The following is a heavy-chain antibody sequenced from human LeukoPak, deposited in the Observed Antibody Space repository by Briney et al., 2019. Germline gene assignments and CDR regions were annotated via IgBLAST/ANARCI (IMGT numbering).Heavy chain of an antibody. Sequence: SETLSLTCAVSGGSISSGDHPWSWIRQPPGEGLEWIGHVYHTGSTQYNPSLKSRVTLSVDRSKSQFSLRLSSVTAADTAVYYCARQASGSYYMDYWGQGILVTVSS. V-gene: IGHV4-30-2*01. D-gene: IGHD3-10*01. CDR2: VYHTGST. J-gene: IGHJ4*02. CDR1: GGSISSGDHP. CDR3: ARQASGSYYMDY.